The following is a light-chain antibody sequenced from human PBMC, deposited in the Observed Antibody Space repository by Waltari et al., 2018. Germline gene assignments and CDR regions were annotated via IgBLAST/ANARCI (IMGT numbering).Light chain of an antibody. CDR2: SVN. CDR1: YSNIGTNT. Sequence: SVLTQPPSASGTPGQTVTISCSGRYSNIGTNTVKWYQQLPGTAPKLLMYSVNQRPSGVPDRFAGSNAGTSASLAISGLQSEDEADYYCSTWDDYLSGVVFGEGTKLTVL. V-gene: IGLV1-44*01. J-gene: IGLJ2*01. CDR3: STWDDYLSGVV.